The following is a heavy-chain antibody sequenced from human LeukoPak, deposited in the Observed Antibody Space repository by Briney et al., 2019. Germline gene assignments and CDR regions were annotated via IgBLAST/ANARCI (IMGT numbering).Heavy chain of an antibody. D-gene: IGHD6-19*01. V-gene: IGHV4-39*01. CDR3: ATPGYSSGWYLS. J-gene: IGHJ5*02. CDR2: IYYSGST. CDR1: GGSISSSSYY. Sequence: SETLSLTCTVSGGSISSSSYYWGWIRQPPGKGLEWIGSIYYSGSTYYNPSLKSRVTISVDTSKNQLSLKLSSVTAADTAVYYCATPGYSSGWYLSWGQGTLVTVSS.